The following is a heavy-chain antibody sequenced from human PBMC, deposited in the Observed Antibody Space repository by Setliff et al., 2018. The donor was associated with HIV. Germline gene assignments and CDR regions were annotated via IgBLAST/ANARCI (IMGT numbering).Heavy chain of an antibody. J-gene: IGHJ5*02. V-gene: IGHV4-39*01. Sequence: ETLSLTCTVSGGSISNSRYYWSWIRQPPGKGLEWIGSIYYSGSTYYNPSLKSRVTISVDTSKNQFSLKLSSVTAADAAVYYCASRVYYYDSSGYLREEGFDPWGQGTLVTV. CDR2: IYYSGST. CDR3: ASRVYYYDSSGYLREEGFDP. CDR1: GGSISNSRYY. D-gene: IGHD3-22*01.